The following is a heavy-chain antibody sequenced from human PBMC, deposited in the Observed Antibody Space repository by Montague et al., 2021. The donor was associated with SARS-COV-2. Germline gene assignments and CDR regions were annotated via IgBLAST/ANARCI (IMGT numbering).Heavy chain of an antibody. CDR2: ISETGSYT. D-gene: IGHD3-3*01. CDR1: GFRFSGYS. CDR3: ATRIILPMGTEF. V-gene: IGHV3-21*01. J-gene: IGHJ4*02. Sequence: SLRLSCAGTGFRFSGYSMNWVRQAPGKGLEWVSSISETGSYTYYADSVKGRFTISRDNAKNLVYLQMRSLRAEDTAVYYCATRIILPMGTEFWGQGTLVTV.